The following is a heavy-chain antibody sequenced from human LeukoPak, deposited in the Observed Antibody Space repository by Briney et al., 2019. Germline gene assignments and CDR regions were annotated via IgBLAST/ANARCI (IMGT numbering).Heavy chain of an antibody. CDR3: ARDLWVGY. V-gene: IGHV3-64*04. Sequence: GGSLRLSCSASGFTFSHYAMHWVRQAPGKGLEYVSAIGTTGGSTYYADSVKGRFTISRDNSKNTLYLQMNSLRVEDTAVYYCARDLWVGYWGQGTLVTVSS. CDR1: GFTFSHYA. CDR2: IGTTGGST. D-gene: IGHD3-10*01. J-gene: IGHJ4*02.